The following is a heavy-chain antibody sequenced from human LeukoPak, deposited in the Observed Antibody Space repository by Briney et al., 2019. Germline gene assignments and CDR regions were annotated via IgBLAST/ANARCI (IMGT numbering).Heavy chain of an antibody. J-gene: IGHJ5*02. CDR1: GGSISGATYY. CDR2: IHHTGSN. D-gene: IGHD2-2*01. V-gene: IGHV4-61*01. Sequence: SETLSLTCTVSGGSISGATYYWTWIRQPPGKGLEWIGYIHHTGSNNYNPSLRSRVTMSVDTSKNQLSLKLTSVTAADTAVYYCARRIVVAPAAIWFDPWGQGTLVTVSS. CDR3: ARRIVVAPAAIWFDP.